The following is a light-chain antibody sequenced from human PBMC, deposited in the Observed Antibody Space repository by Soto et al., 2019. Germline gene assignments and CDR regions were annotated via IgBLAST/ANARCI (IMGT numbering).Light chain of an antibody. CDR3: AAWDDSLTGRGV. V-gene: IGLV1-47*01. J-gene: IGLJ2*01. CDR2: RND. CDR1: SSNIGTNY. Sequence: QSVLTQPPSASGTPGQRVTISCSGSSSNIGTNYVYWYQQFPGTAPKLLIYRNDRRPSGVPDRFSGSKSGTSASLAISGLRSEDDADYYCAAWDDSLTGRGVFGGGTKLTVL.